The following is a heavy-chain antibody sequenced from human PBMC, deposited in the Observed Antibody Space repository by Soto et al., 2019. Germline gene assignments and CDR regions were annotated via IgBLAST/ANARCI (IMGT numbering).Heavy chain of an antibody. J-gene: IGHJ3*02. D-gene: IGHD5-18*01. CDR1: GFTFSSYG. Sequence: QVQLVESGGGVVQPGRSLRLSCAASGFTFSSYGMHWVRQAPGKGLEWVAVIWYDGSNKYYADSVKGRFTISRDNSKNTLYLQMNSLRVEDTAVYYCARAGSYGNHDAFDSTGQGTMITVSS. CDR3: ARAGSYGNHDAFDS. CDR2: IWYDGSNK. V-gene: IGHV3-33*01.